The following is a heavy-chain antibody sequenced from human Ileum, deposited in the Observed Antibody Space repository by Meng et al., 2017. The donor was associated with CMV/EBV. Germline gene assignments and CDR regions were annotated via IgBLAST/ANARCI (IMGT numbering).Heavy chain of an antibody. CDR3: ARFRIAALGNLFDP. CDR1: GASISSGDYY. CDR2: IFFSGNT. J-gene: IGHJ5*02. Sequence: QGQLQESGPGLVKPSQTLSLSCTGSGASISSGDYYWSWIRQPPGKGLEWTGYIFFSGNTYYNPSLNNRVIISIDTPRNQFSLKVDSVTAADTAVYYCARFRIAALGNLFDPWGHGTLVTVSS. D-gene: IGHD6-13*01. V-gene: IGHV4-30-4*08.